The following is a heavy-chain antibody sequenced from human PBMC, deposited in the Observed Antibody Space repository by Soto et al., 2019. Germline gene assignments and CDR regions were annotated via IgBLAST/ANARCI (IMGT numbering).Heavy chain of an antibody. CDR2: IRSKANSYAT. Sequence: EVQLVESGGGLVQPGGSLKLSCAASGFTFSGSAMHWVRQASGKGLEWVGRIRSKANSYATAYAASVKGRFTISRDDSKNTAYLQMNSLKTEETAVYYCIVYDSSGYDFDYWGQGTLVTVSS. CDR1: GFTFSGSA. D-gene: IGHD3-22*01. V-gene: IGHV3-73*01. J-gene: IGHJ4*02. CDR3: IVYDSSGYDFDY.